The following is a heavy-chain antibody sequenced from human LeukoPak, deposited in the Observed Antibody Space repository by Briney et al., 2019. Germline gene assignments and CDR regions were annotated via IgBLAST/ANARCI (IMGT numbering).Heavy chain of an antibody. V-gene: IGHV4-30-2*01. CDR2: IYHSGST. Sequence: SETLSLTCTVSGGSISSGGYYWSWIRQPPGKGLEWIGYIYHSGSTYYNPSLKSRVTISVDRSKNQFSLKLSSVTAADTAVYYCARGNSDHSYYYGSGSPARFDDLWGRGTLVTVSS. D-gene: IGHD3-10*01. J-gene: IGHJ2*01. CDR1: GGSISSGGYY. CDR3: ARGNSDHSYYYGSGSPARFDDL.